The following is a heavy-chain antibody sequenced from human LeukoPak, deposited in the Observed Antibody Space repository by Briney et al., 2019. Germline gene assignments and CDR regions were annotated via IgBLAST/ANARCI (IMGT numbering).Heavy chain of an antibody. D-gene: IGHD2/OR15-2a*01. CDR2: FDPEDVET. Sequence: ASVKVSCKASGYTFIGYYLHWVRQAPGQGLEWMGGFDPEDVETIYAQKFQGRVTMTEDTSTATAYMELSSLRPDDTAVYYCATDFYRGRQFDYWGQGTLVTVSS. V-gene: IGHV1-24*01. CDR3: ATDFYRGRQFDY. J-gene: IGHJ4*02. CDR1: GYTFIGYY.